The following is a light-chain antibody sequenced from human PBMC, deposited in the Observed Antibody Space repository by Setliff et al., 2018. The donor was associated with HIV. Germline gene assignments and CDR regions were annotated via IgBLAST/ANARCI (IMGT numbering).Light chain of an antibody. CDR1: SGDVGGYYS. CDR3: SSYTTSSTLYV. V-gene: IGLV2-14*03. J-gene: IGLJ1*01. Sequence: QSALAQPASVSGSPGQSITISCTGTSGDVGGYYSVSWYQQHPGKAPKLMIYDVINRPSGVSNRFSGSRSGNTASLTISGLQVEDEADYYCSSYTTSSTLYVFGPGTKVTVL. CDR2: DVI.